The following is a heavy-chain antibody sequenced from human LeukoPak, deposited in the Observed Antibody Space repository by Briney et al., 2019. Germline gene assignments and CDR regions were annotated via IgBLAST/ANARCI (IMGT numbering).Heavy chain of an antibody. CDR3: ARSNQADDY. CDR1: GFTFSSYW. CDR2: INTGGSST. J-gene: IGHJ4*02. V-gene: IGHV3-74*01. Sequence: GGSLRLSCAASGFTFSSYWMHWARQVPGKGLVWVSRINTGGSSTTYADSVKGRFTISRDNAKNTLYLQMNSLRAEDTAVYYCARSNQADDYWGQGTLVTVSS. D-gene: IGHD4-11*01.